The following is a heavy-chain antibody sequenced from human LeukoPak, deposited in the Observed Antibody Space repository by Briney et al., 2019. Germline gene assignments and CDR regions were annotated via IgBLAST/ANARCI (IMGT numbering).Heavy chain of an antibody. D-gene: IGHD3-10*01. CDR3: AKRGIEIRGLLVIGYHKEGYYFDH. CDR1: GITLSNYA. Sequence: GGSLRLSCVVSGITLSNYAMSGARQAPGKGLGWVSGISGGGGGTNHAAAVQSRLTSSRANSRNTMYLQMTSLRAEATAIYFCAKRGIEIRGLLVIGYHKEGYYFDHWGQGILVTVSS. CDR2: ISGGGGGT. V-gene: IGHV3-23*01. J-gene: IGHJ4*02.